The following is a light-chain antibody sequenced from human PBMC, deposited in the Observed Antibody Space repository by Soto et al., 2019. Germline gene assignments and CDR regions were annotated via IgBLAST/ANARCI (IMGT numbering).Light chain of an antibody. CDR2: WAS. CDR3: QQYHSLPQT. V-gene: IGKV4-1*01. J-gene: IGKJ2*01. CDR1: QSVLYSSNNKNY. Sequence: DIVMTQSPNSLAVSLGERATINCKSSQSVLYSSNNKNYLAWYQQKPGQPPKLLIYWASTRESGVPDRFSGSGSGTDFTLTISNLQAEDVAVYYCQQYHSLPQTFGQGTKLEIK.